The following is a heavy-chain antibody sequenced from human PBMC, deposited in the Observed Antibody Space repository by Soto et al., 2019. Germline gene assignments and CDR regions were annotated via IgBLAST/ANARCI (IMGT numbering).Heavy chain of an antibody. J-gene: IGHJ4*02. Sequence: SETLSLTCAVYGGSFSGYYWSWIRQPPGKGLEWIGEINHSGSTNYNPSLKSRVTISVDTSKNQFSLKLSSVTAADTAVYYCARDNLIDYFDYWGQGTLVTVS. D-gene: IGHD2-8*01. CDR3: ARDNLIDYFDY. V-gene: IGHV4-34*01. CDR1: GGSFSGYY. CDR2: INHSGST.